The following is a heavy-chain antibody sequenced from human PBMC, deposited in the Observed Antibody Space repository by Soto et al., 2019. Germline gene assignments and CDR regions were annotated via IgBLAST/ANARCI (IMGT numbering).Heavy chain of an antibody. CDR3: AHRRGAYYFDY. CDR1: GFSLSTNGVG. V-gene: IGHV2-5*02. D-gene: IGHD1-26*01. J-gene: IGHJ4*02. Sequence: QITLKESGPTLVKPTQTLTLTCTFSGFSLSTNGVGVGWIRQPPGKALEWLALIYWDGDKRYSPSLKSRLTHTKDTSKNQVVLTMTNMDPVDTATYYCAHRRGAYYFDYWGQGTLVTVSS. CDR2: IYWDGDK.